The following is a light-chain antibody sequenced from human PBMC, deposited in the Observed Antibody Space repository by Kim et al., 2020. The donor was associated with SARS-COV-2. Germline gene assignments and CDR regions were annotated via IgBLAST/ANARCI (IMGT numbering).Light chain of an antibody. J-gene: IGKJ4*01. Sequence: EIVMTQSPATLSVSPGERATLSCRASRSVSSHLAWYQQKPGQGPRLLIYGASTRATGVPDRFSGSGSGTDFTLTISRLHSEDFAVYYCQHYVNWPLTFGGGTKVDIK. CDR3: QHYVNWPLT. V-gene: IGKV3-15*01. CDR1: RSVSSH. CDR2: GAS.